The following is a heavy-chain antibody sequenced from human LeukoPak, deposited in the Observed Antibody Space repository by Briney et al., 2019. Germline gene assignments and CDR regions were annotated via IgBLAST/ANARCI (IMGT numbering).Heavy chain of an antibody. J-gene: IGHJ4*02. D-gene: IGHD4-11*01. CDR1: GLTFSTYA. CDR3: ARAGYYRFDY. Sequence: GGSLRLSCEASGLTFSTYAMNWVRQAPGKGLEWVSYISTTGTIYYADSVKGRFTISRDNAKSTLYLQMNSLTAEDTAIYYCARAGYYRFDYWGQGTLVTVSS. CDR2: ISTTGTI. V-gene: IGHV3-48*03.